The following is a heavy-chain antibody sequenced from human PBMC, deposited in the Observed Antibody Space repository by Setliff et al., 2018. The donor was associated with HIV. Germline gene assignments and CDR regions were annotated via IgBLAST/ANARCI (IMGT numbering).Heavy chain of an antibody. D-gene: IGHD2-2*02. V-gene: IGHV4-34*01. CDR2: ISHTGST. Sequence: SETLSLTCAVYGGSFSAYYWSWIRQSPEMGLEWIAEISHTGSTKYNPSLGSRVTISLATSKNQFSLSLRSLPAADTAVYYCARDKRYRFPFDSWGQGTLVTVSS. J-gene: IGHJ4*02. CDR1: GGSFSAYY. CDR3: ARDKRYRFPFDS.